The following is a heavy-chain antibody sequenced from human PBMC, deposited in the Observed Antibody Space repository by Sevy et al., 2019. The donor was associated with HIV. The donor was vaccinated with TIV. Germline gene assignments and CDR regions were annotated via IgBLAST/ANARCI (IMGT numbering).Heavy chain of an antibody. CDR3: ARDRGRDYGDSYFDY. D-gene: IGHD4-17*01. CDR1: GFTFSSYS. Sequence: GGSLRFSCAASGFTFSSYSMNWVRQAPGKGLEWVSYISSSSSTIYYADSVKGRFTISRDNAKNSLYLQMNSLRAEDTAVYYCARDRGRDYGDSYFDYWGQGTLVTVSS. J-gene: IGHJ4*02. V-gene: IGHV3-48*01. CDR2: ISSSSSTI.